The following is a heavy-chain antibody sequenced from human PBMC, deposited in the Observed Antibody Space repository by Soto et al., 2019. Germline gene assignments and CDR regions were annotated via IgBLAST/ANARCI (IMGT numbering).Heavy chain of an antibody. CDR3: ARGDNSGWSAFDV. Sequence: EVQLVESGGNLVQPGGPRRLSCAASGFTFSSYDMHWARQDTGKGLEWASAIGTAGETYYPDSVKGRFTISKENAKNFLYLQMNSLRAGDTAVYYCARGDNSGWSAFDVWGQGTMVTVSS. J-gene: IGHJ3*01. CDR1: GFTFSSYD. D-gene: IGHD6-19*01. CDR2: IGTAGET. V-gene: IGHV3-13*01.